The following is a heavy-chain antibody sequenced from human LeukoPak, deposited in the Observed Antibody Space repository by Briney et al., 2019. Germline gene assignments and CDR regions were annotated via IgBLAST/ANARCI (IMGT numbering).Heavy chain of an antibody. CDR3: ASDLFKWELLVGGLDV. CDR2: IRFDGGDK. J-gene: IGHJ3*01. CDR1: GFTFSSYG. Sequence: GGSLRLSCAASGFTFSSYGFHWVRQAPGKGLEWVAFIRFDGGDKYYVDSVKGRFTISRDNSKNTLYLQMNSLRAEDSAVYYCASDLFKWELLVGGLDVWGQGTMVTVSS. V-gene: IGHV3-30*02. D-gene: IGHD1-26*01.